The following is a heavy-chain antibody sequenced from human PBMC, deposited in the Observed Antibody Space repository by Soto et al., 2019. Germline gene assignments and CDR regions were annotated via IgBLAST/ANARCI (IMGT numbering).Heavy chain of an antibody. J-gene: IGHJ4*02. CDR1: GYTFTSYD. D-gene: IGHD6-19*01. CDR3: AREYSSGWSKD. V-gene: IGHV1-8*01. CDR2: MNPNSGNT. Sequence: QVQLVQSGAEVKKPGASVKVSCKASGYTFTSYDINWVRQATGQGLEWMGWMNPNSGNTGYAQKXXXXXXXXXXXXXXXXXXXXXXXXXXXXXVXYCAREYSSGWSKDWGQGTLVTVSS.